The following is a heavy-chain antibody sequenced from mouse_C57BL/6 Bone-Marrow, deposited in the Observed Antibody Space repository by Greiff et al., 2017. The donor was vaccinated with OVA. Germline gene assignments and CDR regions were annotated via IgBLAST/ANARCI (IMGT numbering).Heavy chain of an antibody. J-gene: IGHJ3*01. CDR3: ARWGTAQALFAY. CDR1: GYTFTSYW. D-gene: IGHD3-2*02. CDR2: IYPGSGST. V-gene: IGHV1-55*01. Sequence: VQLVESGAELVKPGASVKMSCKASGYTFTSYWITWVKQRPGQGLEWIGDIYPGSGSTNYNEKFKSKATLTVDTSSSTAYMQLSSLTSEDSAVYYCARWGTAQALFAYWGQGTLVTVSA.